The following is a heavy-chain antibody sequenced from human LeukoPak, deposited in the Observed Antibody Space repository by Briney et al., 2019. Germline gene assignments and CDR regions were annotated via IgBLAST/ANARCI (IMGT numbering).Heavy chain of an antibody. CDR2: IDWDDDK. V-gene: IGHV2-70*12. Sequence: SGPTLVKPTQTLTLTCTFSGFSLSTSGVAVRWIRQPPGKALEWLALIDWDDDKSYSTSLKTRLTISKDTSKNQVVLTMTNMDPVDTATYYCARGSSHGFDYWGQGTLVTVSS. J-gene: IGHJ4*02. CDR1: GFSLSTSGVA. CDR3: ARGSSHGFDY.